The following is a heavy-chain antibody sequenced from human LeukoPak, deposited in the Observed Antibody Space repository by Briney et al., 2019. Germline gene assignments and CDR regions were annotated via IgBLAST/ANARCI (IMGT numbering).Heavy chain of an antibody. CDR2: THSGGST. V-gene: IGHV3-53*01. CDR1: GFTVSSHY. D-gene: IGHD4-17*01. J-gene: IGHJ4*02. Sequence: GGSLRLPCAASGFTVSSHYMSWVRQAPGKGLEWVSVTHSGGSTYYADSVKGRFTISRDNPKNTLYLQMNSLRAEDTAVYYCATGYADYGGAADYWGQGTLVTVSS. CDR3: ATGYADYGGAADY.